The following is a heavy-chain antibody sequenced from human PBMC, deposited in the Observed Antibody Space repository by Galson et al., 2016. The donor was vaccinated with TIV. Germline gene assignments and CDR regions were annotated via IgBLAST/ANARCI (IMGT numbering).Heavy chain of an antibody. D-gene: IGHD3-22*01. CDR2: TYYRSKWNT. CDR1: GDSVSSNGAA. CDR3: ARDVDGPTHSSALMPNWFGP. V-gene: IGHV6-1*01. J-gene: IGHJ5*02. Sequence: CAISGDSVSSNGAAWNWIRQSPSRGLEWLGRTYYRSKWNTDYAMSVKSRVTITPDTTNNQVSLQLDSVTPDDTAVYYWARDVDGPTHSSALMPNWFGPWGQGTLVIVSP.